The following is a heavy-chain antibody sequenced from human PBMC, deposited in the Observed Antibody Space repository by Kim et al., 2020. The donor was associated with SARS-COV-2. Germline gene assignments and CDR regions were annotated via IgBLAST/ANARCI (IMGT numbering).Heavy chain of an antibody. J-gene: IGHJ4*02. Sequence: GGSLRLSCAASGFTFSSYAMSWVRQAPGKGLEWVSIISDSGGTTYYADSVKGRFTISRDNSKNTLYLQMNSLRAEDTAVYYCAKRVSVARTQYFDFWGQGTLVTVSS. D-gene: IGHD6-19*01. CDR2: ISDSGGTT. CDR1: GFTFSSYA. CDR3: AKRVSVARTQYFDF. V-gene: IGHV3-23*01.